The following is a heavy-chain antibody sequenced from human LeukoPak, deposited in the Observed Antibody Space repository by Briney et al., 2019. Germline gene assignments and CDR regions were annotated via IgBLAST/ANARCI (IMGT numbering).Heavy chain of an antibody. J-gene: IGHJ4*02. CDR3: ASRKGGSYLGFDY. V-gene: IGHV3-21*01. D-gene: IGHD1-26*01. CDR2: LSSSSTYV. CDR1: GFTFSSYG. Sequence: GGSLRLSCAASGFTFSSYGMNWVRQAPGKGLEWVSSLSSSSTYVYYADSVKGRFTISRDNAKNSLYLQMNSLRAEDTAVYYCASRKGGSYLGFDYWGQGTLVTVSS.